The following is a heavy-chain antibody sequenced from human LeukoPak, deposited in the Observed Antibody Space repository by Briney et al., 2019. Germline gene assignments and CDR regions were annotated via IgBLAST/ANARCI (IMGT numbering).Heavy chain of an antibody. J-gene: IGHJ5*02. CDR2: IYYSGST. V-gene: IGHV4-31*03. D-gene: IGHD2-8*01. CDR3: ARVEFVVLMVYAIRYNWFDP. Sequence: SETLSLTCTVSGGSISSGGYYWSWIRQHPGKGLEWIGYIYYSGSTYYNPSLKSRVTISVDTSKNQFSLKLSSVTAADTAVYYCARVEFVVLMVYAIRYNWFDPWGQGTLVTVSS. CDR1: GGSISSGGYY.